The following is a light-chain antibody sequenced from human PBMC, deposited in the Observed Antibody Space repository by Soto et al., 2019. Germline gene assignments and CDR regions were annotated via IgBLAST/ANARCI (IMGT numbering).Light chain of an antibody. Sequence: DIQMTQSPSTLSASVGDRVTITCRASQNIGRSLAWYQQRPGKAPKVLIYQASSLDSGVPSRFSGSGSGTEFTLTISTLQPDDSATYYCQQSEDYWTFGPGKKVDIK. CDR2: QAS. V-gene: IGKV1-5*03. CDR1: QNIGRS. J-gene: IGKJ1*01. CDR3: QQSEDYWT.